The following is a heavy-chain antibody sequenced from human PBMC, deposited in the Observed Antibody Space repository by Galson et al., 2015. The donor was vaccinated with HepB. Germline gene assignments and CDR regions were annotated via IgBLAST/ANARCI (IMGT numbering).Heavy chain of an antibody. CDR3: ARENEDYDILTGYYKGGDFDY. CDR2: IIPILGIA. V-gene: IGHV1-69*04. J-gene: IGHJ4*02. CDR1: GGTFSSYT. D-gene: IGHD3-9*01. Sequence: SVKVSCKASGGTFSSYTISWVRQAPGQGLEWMGRIIPILGIANYAQKFQGRVTITADKSTSTAYMELSSLRSEDTAVYYCARENEDYDILTGYYKGGDFDYWGQGTLVTVSS.